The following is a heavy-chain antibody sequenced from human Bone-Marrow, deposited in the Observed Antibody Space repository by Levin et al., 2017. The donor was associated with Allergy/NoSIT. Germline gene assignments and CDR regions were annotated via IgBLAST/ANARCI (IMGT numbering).Heavy chain of an antibody. J-gene: IGHJ2*01. CDR1: GFSFSTYW. CDR2: MNTYGDNI. V-gene: IGHV3-74*01. CDR3: AKIVGLIWSGFQAAGYFDV. D-gene: IGHD3-3*01. Sequence: LSLTCAASGFSFSTYWMHWVRQVPGKGLQWVSRMNTYGDNIAYADSVKGRFTIFRDNAKNTLYLQMNSLRAEDTAMYYCAKIVGLIWSGFQAAGYFDVWGRGTLVTVSS.